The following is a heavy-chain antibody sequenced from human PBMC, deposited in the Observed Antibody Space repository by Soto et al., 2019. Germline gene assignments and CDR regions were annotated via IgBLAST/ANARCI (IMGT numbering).Heavy chain of an antibody. V-gene: IGHV4-34*01. D-gene: IGHD3-10*01. Sequence: QVQLQQWGAGLLKPSETLSLTCAVYGGSFSGYYWSWIRQPPGKGLEWIGEINHSGSTNYNPSLKSRVTISVDTSKNQFSLKLSSVTAADTAVYYCARKTPRSPYYGSGSYYDRAEYFQHWGQGTLVTVSS. CDR3: ARKTPRSPYYGSGSYYDRAEYFQH. CDR2: INHSGST. J-gene: IGHJ1*01. CDR1: GGSFSGYY.